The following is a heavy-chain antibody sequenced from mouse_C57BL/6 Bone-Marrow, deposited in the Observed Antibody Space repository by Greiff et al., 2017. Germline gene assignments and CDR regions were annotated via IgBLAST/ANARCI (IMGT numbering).Heavy chain of an antibody. Sequence: EVKLVESGGGLVQPKGSLKLSCAASGFSFNTYAMNWVRQAPGKGLEWVARIRSKSNNYATYYADSVKDRFTISRDDSESMLYLQMNNLKTEDTAMYYCVSGDGYYWFAYWGQGTLVTVSA. CDR3: VSGDGYYWFAY. CDR1: GFSFNTYA. D-gene: IGHD2-3*01. CDR2: IRSKSNNYAT. J-gene: IGHJ3*01. V-gene: IGHV10-1*01.